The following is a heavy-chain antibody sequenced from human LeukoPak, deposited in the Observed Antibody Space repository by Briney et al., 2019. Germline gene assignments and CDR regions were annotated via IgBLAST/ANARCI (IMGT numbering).Heavy chain of an antibody. J-gene: IGHJ6*03. V-gene: IGHV3-53*01. Sequence: GGSLRLSCAASGFTVSINYMSWVRQAPGKGLEWVSVIYSGGSTYYADSVKGRFTISRDNSKNTLYLQMNSLRAEDTAVYYCARSLWSGFYYYYYMDVWGKGTTVTVSS. CDR2: IYSGGST. CDR3: ARSLWSGFYYYYYMDV. CDR1: GFTVSINY. D-gene: IGHD3-3*01.